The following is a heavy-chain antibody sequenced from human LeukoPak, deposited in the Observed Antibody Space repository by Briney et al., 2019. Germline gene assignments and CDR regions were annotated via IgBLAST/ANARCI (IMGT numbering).Heavy chain of an antibody. D-gene: IGHD2-15*01. CDR2: INPSGGST. CDR3: TNGEGYCSGGSCQNPFDY. J-gene: IGHJ4*02. CDR1: GYTFTSYY. V-gene: IGHV1-46*01. Sequence: ASVKVSCKASGYTFTSYYMHWVRQAPGQGLEWMRIINPSGGSTSYAQKFQGRVTMTRDTSTSTVYMELSSLRSEDTAVYYCTNGEGYCSGGSCQNPFDYWGQGTLVTVSS.